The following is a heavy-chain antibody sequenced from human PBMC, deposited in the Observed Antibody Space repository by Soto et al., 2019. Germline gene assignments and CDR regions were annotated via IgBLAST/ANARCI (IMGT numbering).Heavy chain of an antibody. CDR3: ARAVHVKYGSGINWFDP. CDR1: GYTFTSYG. V-gene: IGHV1-18*01. CDR2: ISAYNGNT. J-gene: IGHJ5*02. Sequence: ASVKVSCKASGYTFTSYGISWVRQAPGQGLEWMGWISAYNGNTNYAQKLQGRVTMTTDTSTSTAYMELRSLRSDDTAVYYCARAVHVKYGSGINWFDPWGQGTLVTVSS. D-gene: IGHD3-10*01.